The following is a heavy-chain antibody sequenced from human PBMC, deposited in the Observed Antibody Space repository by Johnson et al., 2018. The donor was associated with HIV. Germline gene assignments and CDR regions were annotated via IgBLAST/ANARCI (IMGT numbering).Heavy chain of an antibody. D-gene: IGHD3/OR15-3a*01. CDR3: ARDGRGLDAFDI. V-gene: IGHV3-72*01. CDR2: TRNKANSYTT. CDR1: GFTFSDHY. J-gene: IGHJ3*02. Sequence: VQLVESGGGLVQPGGSLRLSCAASGFTFSDHYMDWVRQAPGKGLEWVGRTRNKANSYTTEYAASVKGRFTISRDDSKKSLYLQMNSLKTEDTAVYYCARDGRGLDAFDIWGHGTMVTVSS.